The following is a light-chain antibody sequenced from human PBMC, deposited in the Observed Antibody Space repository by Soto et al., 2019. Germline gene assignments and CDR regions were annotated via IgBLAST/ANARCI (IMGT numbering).Light chain of an antibody. CDR2: RND. CDR3: AVWDNSLNGVA. Sequence: QSVLTQTPSASVTPGQRVTISCSGSNSNMGRNYVYWYQQVPGTAPKLLMYRNDVRPSGVPDRFTGSKSGTSASLDISGLRSEDEADYYCAVWDNSLNGVAFGGGTKLTVL. V-gene: IGLV1-47*01. CDR1: NSNMGRNY. J-gene: IGLJ2*01.